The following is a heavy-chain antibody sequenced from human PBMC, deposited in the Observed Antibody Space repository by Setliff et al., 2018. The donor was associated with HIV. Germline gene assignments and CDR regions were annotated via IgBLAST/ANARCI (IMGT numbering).Heavy chain of an antibody. D-gene: IGHD1-26*01. V-gene: IGHV1-2*02. J-gene: IGHJ5*02. Sequence: GASVKVSCKASGYTFSGYYLHWVRRAPGQGLEWMGWINPNSGATNYAQNFQGRVIMTRDTSISTAYMDLSSLTSDDTAVYYCALASIVSTARWNHWGRGTLVTVSS. CDR3: ALASIVSTARWNH. CDR2: INPNSGAT. CDR1: GYTFSGYY.